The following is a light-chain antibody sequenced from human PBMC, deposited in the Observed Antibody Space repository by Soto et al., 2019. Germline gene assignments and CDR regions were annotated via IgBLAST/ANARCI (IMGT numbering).Light chain of an antibody. J-gene: IGKJ5*01. Sequence: DIQMTQSPSTLSVSVRDRVTITCRASQAISSWLAWYQQKPGKAPKLLIYKASTLKSGVPSRFSGSGSGTEFTLTISSLQTDDFATYYCQHYNSYSTFGQGTRLEIK. CDR2: KAS. CDR1: QAISSW. V-gene: IGKV1-5*03. CDR3: QHYNSYST.